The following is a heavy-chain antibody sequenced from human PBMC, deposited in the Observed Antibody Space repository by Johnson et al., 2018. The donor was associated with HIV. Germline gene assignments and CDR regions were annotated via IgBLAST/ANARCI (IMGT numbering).Heavy chain of an antibody. CDR2: IRNDGSNK. D-gene: IGHD3-22*01. CDR3: ARVVVITYHDAFDI. CDR1: GFTFSSYW. Sequence: QVQLVESGGGLVQPGGSLRLSCAASGFTFSSYWMHWVRQAPGKGLEWVAFIRNDGSNKYYADSVKGRFTISRDNSKNTLYLQMNSLRAEDTAVYYCARVVVITYHDAFDIWGQGTMVTVSS. J-gene: IGHJ3*02. V-gene: IGHV3-30*02.